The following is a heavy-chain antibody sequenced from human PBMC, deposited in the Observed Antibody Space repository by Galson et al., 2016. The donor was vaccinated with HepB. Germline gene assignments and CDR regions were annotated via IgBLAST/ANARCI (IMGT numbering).Heavy chain of an antibody. CDR3: ARDARKTLQDAFDI. V-gene: IGHV3-21*01. CDR2: ISIGSSYI. CDR1: GFTFSSYN. Sequence: SLRLSCAASGFTFSSYNMNWVRQAPGKGLEWVSSISIGSSYIYYADSVKGRFTISRDNAKNSLYLQMSSLRAEDTAVYYCARDARKTLQDAFDIWGQGTMVTVSS. J-gene: IGHJ3*02.